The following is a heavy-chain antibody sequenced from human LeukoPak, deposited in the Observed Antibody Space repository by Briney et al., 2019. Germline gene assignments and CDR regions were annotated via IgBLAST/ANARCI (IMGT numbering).Heavy chain of an antibody. CDR1: GGYIRSYY. D-gene: IGHD3-10*01. CDR2: IYFSGST. Sequence: PSETLSLTCAVSGGYIRSYYWSWIRQPPGKGLEWIGYIYFSGSTNYNPSLKSRVTISVDTSKDQFSLNLRSVTAADTAVYYCARQGDLGSASHFDSWGQGTLVTVSS. J-gene: IGHJ4*02. V-gene: IGHV4-59*01. CDR3: ARQGDLGSASHFDS.